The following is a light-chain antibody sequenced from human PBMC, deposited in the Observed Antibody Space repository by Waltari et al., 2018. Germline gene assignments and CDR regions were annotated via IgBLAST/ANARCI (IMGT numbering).Light chain of an antibody. V-gene: IGLV2-23*01. CDR3: CSYVRDITWV. J-gene: IGLJ3*02. CDR1: SNDVGRYHL. Sequence: QSALTQPASLSGSPGQSSTLSCTGTSNDVGRYHLVSWYQHHPGKAPKLMSYEGTQRPSGVSDRFSGSESGDTASLTISARQAEDDADYYCCSYVRDITWVFGGGTKLTVL. CDR2: EGT.